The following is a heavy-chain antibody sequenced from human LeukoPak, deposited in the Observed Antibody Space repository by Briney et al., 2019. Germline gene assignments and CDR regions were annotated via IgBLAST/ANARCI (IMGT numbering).Heavy chain of an antibody. J-gene: IGHJ4*02. Sequence: SETLSLTCTVSGGSISSYYWSWIRQPPGKGLEWIGYIYYNGSTNYNPSLKSRVTISVDTSKNQFSLKLSSVTAADTAVYYCARRGSGWYYFDYWGQGTLVTVSS. CDR2: IYYNGST. CDR3: ARRGSGWYYFDY. D-gene: IGHD6-19*01. CDR1: GGSISSYY. V-gene: IGHV4-59*08.